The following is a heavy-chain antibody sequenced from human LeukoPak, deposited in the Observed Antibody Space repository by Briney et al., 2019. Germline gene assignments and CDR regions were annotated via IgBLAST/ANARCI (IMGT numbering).Heavy chain of an antibody. D-gene: IGHD3-22*01. CDR1: GFTVSSSY. CDR3: AKDLGYYYDSSGYEDWYFDL. Sequence: GGSLRLSCAASGFTVSSSYMSWVRQAPGKGLEWVSVIYSGGSTDYAASVKGRFTISRDNSKNTLSLQMNSLRAEDTAVYYCAKDLGYYYDSSGYEDWYFDLWGRGTLVTVSS. CDR2: IYSGGST. V-gene: IGHV3-66*01. J-gene: IGHJ2*01.